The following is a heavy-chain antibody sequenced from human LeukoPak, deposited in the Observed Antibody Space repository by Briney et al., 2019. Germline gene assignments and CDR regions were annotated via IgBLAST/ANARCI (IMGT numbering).Heavy chain of an antibody. Sequence: GESLKISCKGSGYSFTSYSIGWVRQMPGRGLEWMGIIYPGDSDTRYSPSFQGQVTISADKSISTAYLQWSSLKASDTAMYYCARLGTHDYGDMDYWGQGTLVTVSS. D-gene: IGHD4-17*01. J-gene: IGHJ4*02. CDR2: IYPGDSDT. V-gene: IGHV5-51*01. CDR1: GYSFTSYS. CDR3: ARLGTHDYGDMDY.